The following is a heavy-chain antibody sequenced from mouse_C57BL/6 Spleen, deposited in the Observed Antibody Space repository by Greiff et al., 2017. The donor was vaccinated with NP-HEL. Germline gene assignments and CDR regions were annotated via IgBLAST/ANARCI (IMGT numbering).Heavy chain of an antibody. CDR2: IDPNSGGT. CDR1: GYTFTSYW. J-gene: IGHJ3*01. V-gene: IGHV1-72*01. Sequence: QVQLQQSGAELVKPGASVKLSCKASGYTFTSYWMHWVKQRPGRGLEWMGRIDPNSGGTKYNEKFKSKATLTVYKPSSTAYMQLSSLTSEDSAVYYCARRRPPAYYFAYWGQGTLVTVSA. D-gene: IGHD2-10*01. CDR3: ARRRPPAYYFAY.